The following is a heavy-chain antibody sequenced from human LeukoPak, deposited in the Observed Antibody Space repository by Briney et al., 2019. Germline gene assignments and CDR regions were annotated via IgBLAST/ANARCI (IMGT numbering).Heavy chain of an antibody. Sequence: ASVKVSCKASGYTFANYGINWVPQAPGQGLEWMGWISAYNGNTNYAQKFQGRVTMTTDTSTSTAYMDLRSLRSDDTAVYYCARDLDQYSGRFGGFGHDFWGQGTLVTVSS. J-gene: IGHJ4*02. D-gene: IGHD1-26*01. CDR3: ARDLDQYSGRFGGFGHDF. CDR2: ISAYNGNT. V-gene: IGHV1-18*01. CDR1: GYTFANYG.